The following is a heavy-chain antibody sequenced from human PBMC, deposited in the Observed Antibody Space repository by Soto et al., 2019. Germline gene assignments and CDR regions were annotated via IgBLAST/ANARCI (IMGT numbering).Heavy chain of an antibody. CDR2: IATYNNNK. D-gene: IGHD3-10*01. CDR1: GDTFANFG. V-gene: IGHV1-18*01. CDR3: ARVVRGVVNWFDP. J-gene: IGHJ5*02. Sequence: HLVQSGPEVKRPGASITVSCKTSGDTFANFGLSWVRQAPGQGLEWMGWIATYNNNKNYAQKCQCRLTLTTDTSTSTAYMELESLGYDDTAVYYCARVVRGVVNWFDPWGQGTLVTVSS.